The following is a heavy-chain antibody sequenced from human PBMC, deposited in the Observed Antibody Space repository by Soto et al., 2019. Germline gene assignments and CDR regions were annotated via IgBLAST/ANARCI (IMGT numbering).Heavy chain of an antibody. CDR3: ATSGAYDYVWGSYPFFDY. Sequence: PXGSLILSFAASGFTFSSYAMSGVRQAPGKGLEWVSAISGSGGSTYYADSVKGRFTISRDNSKNTLYLQMNSLRAEDTAVYYCATSGAYDYVWGSYPFFDYWGQGTLVTVSS. J-gene: IGHJ4*02. D-gene: IGHD3-16*02. CDR1: GFTFSSYA. CDR2: ISGSGGST. V-gene: IGHV3-23*01.